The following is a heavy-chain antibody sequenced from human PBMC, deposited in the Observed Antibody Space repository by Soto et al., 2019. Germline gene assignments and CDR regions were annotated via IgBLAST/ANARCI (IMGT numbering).Heavy chain of an antibody. CDR2: ISGSGGST. Sequence: EVQLLESGGGLVQPGGSLRLSCAASGFTFSSYAMSWVRQAPGKGLEWVSAISGSGGSTYYADSVKGRFTISRDNSKNTLYLQMNSLRAEDTAVYYCANVDLAYCGGDCYSSIGYWGQGTLVTVSS. J-gene: IGHJ4*02. CDR3: ANVDLAYCGGDCYSSIGY. V-gene: IGHV3-23*01. D-gene: IGHD2-21*02. CDR1: GFTFSSYA.